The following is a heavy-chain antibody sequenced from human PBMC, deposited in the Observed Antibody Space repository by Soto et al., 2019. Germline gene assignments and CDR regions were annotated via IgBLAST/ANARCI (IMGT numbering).Heavy chain of an antibody. CDR3: ATTWVGYHQVYTNGYFYLDV. J-gene: IGHJ4*02. D-gene: IGHD2-8*01. CDR1: GGFISNSPHY. V-gene: IGHV4-39*01. CDR2: MHDGGSS. Sequence: SETLSLTCSVAGGFISNSPHYWGWIRQPPGKGLEWIGSMHDGGSSYYNPSLKSRVAISLDTTNNQFSLQLTSVTAADTAVYYCATTWVGYHQVYTNGYFYLDVWAQGTLVTVSS.